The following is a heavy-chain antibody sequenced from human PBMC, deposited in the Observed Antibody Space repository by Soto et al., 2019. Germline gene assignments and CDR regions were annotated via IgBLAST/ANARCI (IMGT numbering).Heavy chain of an antibody. J-gene: IGHJ4*02. CDR2: IYYSGST. Sequence: SETLSLTCTVSGGSISSGDYYWGWIRHPPGKGLEWIGYIYYSGSTYYNPSLKSRVTISVDTSKNQFSLKLSSVTAADTAVYYCARDRRPLYDSSAFDYWGQGTLVTVSS. V-gene: IGHV4-30-4*01. CDR1: GGSISSGDYY. CDR3: ARDRRPLYDSSAFDY. D-gene: IGHD3-22*01.